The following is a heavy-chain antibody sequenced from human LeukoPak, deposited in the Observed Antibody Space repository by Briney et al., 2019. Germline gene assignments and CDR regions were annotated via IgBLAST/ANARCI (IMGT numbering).Heavy chain of an antibody. CDR1: GFTFSSYG. CDR3: AKGYREWELLHY. V-gene: IGHV3-33*06. J-gene: IGHJ4*02. CDR2: IWYDGSNK. D-gene: IGHD1-26*01. Sequence: PGGSLRLSCAASGFTFSSYGMHWVRQAPGKGLEWVAVIWYDGSNKYYADSVKGRFTISRDNSKNTLYLQMNSLRAEDTAVYYCAKGYREWELLHYWGQGTLVTVSS.